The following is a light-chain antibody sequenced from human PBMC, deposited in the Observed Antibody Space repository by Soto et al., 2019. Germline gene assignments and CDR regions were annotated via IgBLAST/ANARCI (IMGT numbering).Light chain of an antibody. CDR3: QQYNSYGT. Sequence: YLAWFQQKSGQAPRLLIYSASRRATGISDRFTGSGSGTDFTLTISSLQPDDFTTYYCQQYNSYGTFGQGTRLEIK. J-gene: IGKJ5*01. CDR1: Y. CDR2: SAS. V-gene: IGKV3-20*01.